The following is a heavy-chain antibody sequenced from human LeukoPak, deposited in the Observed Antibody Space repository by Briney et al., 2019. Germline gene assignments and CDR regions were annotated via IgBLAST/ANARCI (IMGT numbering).Heavy chain of an antibody. Sequence: PGGSLRLSCAASGFTFSSYSMNWVRQAPGKGLEWVSSISSSSSYIYYADSVKGRFTISRDNAKNSLYLQMNSLRAEDTAVYYCARDRVDRVTGDLGYWGQGTLVTVSS. V-gene: IGHV3-21*01. CDR2: ISSSSSYI. D-gene: IGHD7-27*01. CDR3: ARDRVDRVTGDLGY. J-gene: IGHJ4*02. CDR1: GFTFSSYS.